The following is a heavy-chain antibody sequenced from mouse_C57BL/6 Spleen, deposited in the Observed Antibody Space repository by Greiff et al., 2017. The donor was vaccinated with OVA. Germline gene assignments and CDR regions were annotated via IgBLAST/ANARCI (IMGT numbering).Heavy chain of an antibody. Sequence: EVHLVESGPVLVKPGASVKMSCKASGYTFTDYYMNWVKQSHGKSLEWIGVINPYNGGTSYNQKFKGKATLTVDKSSSTAYMELNSLTSEDSAVYYCARSIYYGNYGLAMDYWGQGTSVTVSS. V-gene: IGHV1-19*01. CDR1: GYTFTDYY. D-gene: IGHD2-1*01. CDR2: INPYNGGT. J-gene: IGHJ4*01. CDR3: ARSIYYGNYGLAMDY.